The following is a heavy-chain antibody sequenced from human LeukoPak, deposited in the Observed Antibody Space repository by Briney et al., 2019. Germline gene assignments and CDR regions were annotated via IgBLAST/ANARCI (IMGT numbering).Heavy chain of an antibody. Sequence: PGGSLRLSCAASGFTFSSYAMHWVRQAPGKGLEWVAVISYDGSNKYYADSVKGRFTISRDNSKNTLYLQMNSLRAEDTAVYYCAREICGGSCNPPSYMGVWGNGTTVTVSS. CDR1: GFTFSSYA. D-gene: IGHD2-15*01. CDR3: AREICGGSCNPPSYMGV. J-gene: IGHJ6*03. CDR2: ISYDGSNK. V-gene: IGHV3-30*04.